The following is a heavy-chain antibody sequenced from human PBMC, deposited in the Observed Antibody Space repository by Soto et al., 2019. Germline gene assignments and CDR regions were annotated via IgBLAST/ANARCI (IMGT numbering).Heavy chain of an antibody. D-gene: IGHD4-17*01. CDR3: ARHDYGGNGYFDY. Sequence: QLQLQESGPGLVKPSETLSLTCTVSGGSISSSSYYWGWIRQPPGKGLEWIGSIYYSGSTYYNPSLQSRVTISVDTSKNQFSLKLSSVTAADTAVYYCARHDYGGNGYFDYWGQGTLVTVSS. V-gene: IGHV4-39*01. CDR1: GGSISSSSYY. CDR2: IYYSGST. J-gene: IGHJ4*02.